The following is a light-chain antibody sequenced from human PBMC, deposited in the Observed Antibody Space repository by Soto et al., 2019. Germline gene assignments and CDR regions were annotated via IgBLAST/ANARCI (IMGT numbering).Light chain of an antibody. V-gene: IGKV1-39*01. Sequence: DIHMTQSPSSLSAFVGDRVTITCRAGQTISNYVNWYQQKPGKAPKVLIYAASTLQSGVPSRFSGSGSWADFTLTISSLQPEDFATYYCQQSYTIPWMFGQGTKVEIK. J-gene: IGKJ1*01. CDR3: QQSYTIPWM. CDR1: QTISNY. CDR2: AAS.